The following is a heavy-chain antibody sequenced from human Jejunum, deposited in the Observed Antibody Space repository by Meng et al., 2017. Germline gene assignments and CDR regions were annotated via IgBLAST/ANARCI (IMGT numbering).Heavy chain of an antibody. Sequence: QGQLQGSGPGLVKPSQTLSLPCTVSGGSISSGDYYWSWIRQPPGKGLEWIGYIYYSGSTYYNPSLKSRVTISVDTSKNQFSLKLSSVTAADTAVYYCARDRTTGRYFDYWGQGTLVTVSS. V-gene: IGHV4-30-4*01. CDR1: GGSISSGDYY. CDR2: IYYSGST. CDR3: ARDRTTGRYFDY. D-gene: IGHD4-11*01. J-gene: IGHJ4*02.